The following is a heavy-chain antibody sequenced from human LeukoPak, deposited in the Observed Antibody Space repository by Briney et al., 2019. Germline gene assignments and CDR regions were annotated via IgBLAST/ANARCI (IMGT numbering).Heavy chain of an antibody. J-gene: IGHJ4*02. CDR1: GFTFSTYS. D-gene: IGHD3-10*01. CDR2: ISSTSSYI. V-gene: IGHV3-21*01. CDR3: AREPGELDV. Sequence: GGSLRLSCAASGFTFSTYSMDWVRQAPGKGLEWVSFISSTSSYIYYADSVKGRFTISRDNAKNSLYLQMNSLRAEDTAVYYCAREPGELDVWGQGTLVTVSS.